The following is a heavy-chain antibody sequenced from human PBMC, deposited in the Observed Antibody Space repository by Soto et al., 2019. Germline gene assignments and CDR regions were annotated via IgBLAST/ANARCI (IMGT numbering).Heavy chain of an antibody. D-gene: IGHD6-19*01. CDR3: ARGLGGGWYHFDY. J-gene: IGHJ4*02. CDR2: ITVNSGNT. Sequence: QVQLVQSGVAVKEPGASVKVSCKAAGYTFSSYGIGWVRQAPGQGLEWMGWITVNSGNTNYPQKFQGRVTMTTDTSTSTAYMELRSLTSDDTAVDYCARGLGGGWYHFDYWGQGTLVTVSS. V-gene: IGHV1-18*01. CDR1: GYTFSSYG.